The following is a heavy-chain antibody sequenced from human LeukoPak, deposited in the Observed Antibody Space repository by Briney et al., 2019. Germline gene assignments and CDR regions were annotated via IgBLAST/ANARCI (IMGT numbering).Heavy chain of an antibody. V-gene: IGHV3-7*01. CDR3: ASGRQLGY. CDR2: IKEDGSEK. CDR1: GFTFSNYW. J-gene: IGHJ4*02. Sequence: GGSLRLSCAASGFTFSNYWMSWVRQAPGRGLEWVANIKEDGSEKYYVDSVKGRFTISRDNARNSLYLQMNSLRAEDTAVYYCASGRQLGYWGQGTLVTVSS. D-gene: IGHD6-13*01.